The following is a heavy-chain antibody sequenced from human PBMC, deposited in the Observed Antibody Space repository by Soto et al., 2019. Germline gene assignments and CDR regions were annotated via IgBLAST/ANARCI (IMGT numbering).Heavy chain of an antibody. CDR3: AICGTDTCYAFDY. V-gene: IGHV3-7*03. J-gene: IGHJ4*02. D-gene: IGHD1-26*01. CDR2: IKKDGSEN. CDR1: GFIFSTYW. Sequence: EVQLVESGGGLAQPGGSLRLSCVGFGFIFSTYWMSWVRQTPGKGLEWVADIKKDGSENHYVDSVRGRFTISRDNAKKSLYLQMNSLRVEDTAVYYCAICGTDTCYAFDYWGQGTLVTVS.